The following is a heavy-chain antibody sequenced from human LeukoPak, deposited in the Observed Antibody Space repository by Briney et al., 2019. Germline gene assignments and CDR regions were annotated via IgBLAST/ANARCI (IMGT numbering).Heavy chain of an antibody. Sequence: PSETLSLTCTVSGGSISSGSYYWSWIRQPAGKGLEWIGRIYTSGSTNYNPSLKSRVTISVDTSKNQFSLKLSSVTAADTAVYYCARAGKIGYYYDSSGFDYWGQGTLVTVSS. CDR2: IYTSGST. CDR1: GGSISSGSYY. V-gene: IGHV4-61*02. D-gene: IGHD3-22*01. J-gene: IGHJ4*02. CDR3: ARAGKIGYYYDSSGFDY.